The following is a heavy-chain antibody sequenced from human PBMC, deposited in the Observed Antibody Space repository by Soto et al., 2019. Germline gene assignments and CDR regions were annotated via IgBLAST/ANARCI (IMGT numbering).Heavy chain of an antibody. D-gene: IGHD3-10*01. CDR3: GRVGAGFGGIDY. J-gene: IGHJ4*02. V-gene: IGHV1-69*06. Sequence: QVQLVQSGAEVKKPGSSVKVSCKASGGTFSSYAISWVRQAPGQGLEWMGGIIPIFGTANYAQKFQGRVTITADKTTSTAYMELSSLRSEDTAVYYCGRVGAGFGGIDYWGQGTLVTVSS. CDR2: IIPIFGTA. CDR1: GGTFSSYA.